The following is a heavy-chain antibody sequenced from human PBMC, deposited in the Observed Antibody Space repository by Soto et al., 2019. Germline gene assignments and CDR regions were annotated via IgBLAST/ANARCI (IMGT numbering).Heavy chain of an antibody. CDR3: GKDVGDYVPYYYGVDV. Sequence: QVQLVESGGGVVQPGTSLRLCCAASGFTFKTHAMHWVRQAPGKGLEWMAVIAYDGNEKFYADSVKGRFTISRDNSKNALYLQINTLRNEDTAVYYCGKDVGDYVPYYYGVDVWGQGTTVIVSS. CDR2: IAYDGNEK. V-gene: IGHV3-30*18. J-gene: IGHJ6*02. CDR1: GFTFKTHA. D-gene: IGHD1-26*01.